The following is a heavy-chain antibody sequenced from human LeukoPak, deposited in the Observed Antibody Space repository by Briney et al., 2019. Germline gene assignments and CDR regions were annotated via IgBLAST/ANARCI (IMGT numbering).Heavy chain of an antibody. CDR3: AKDKNDYGDYYYMDV. D-gene: IGHD4-17*01. CDR2: IRHDGNHK. CDR1: GFTFSSCG. V-gene: IGHV3-30*02. J-gene: IGHJ6*03. Sequence: GGSLRLSCAASGFTFSSCGMHWVRQAPGKGLEWVAFIRHDGNHKNCADSVKGRFTISRDNSKNTLSLQMNSLRAEDTAVYYCAKDKNDYGDYYYMDVWGKGTTVTVSS.